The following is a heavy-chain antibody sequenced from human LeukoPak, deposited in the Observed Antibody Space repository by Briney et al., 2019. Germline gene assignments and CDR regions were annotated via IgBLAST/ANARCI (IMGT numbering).Heavy chain of an antibody. CDR1: GFTFSSYA. V-gene: IGHV3-21*01. Sequence: PGGSLRLSCAASGFTFSSYAMSWVRQAPGKGLEWVSSISSSSSYIYYADSVKGRFTISRDNAKNSLYLQMNSLRAEDTAVYYCAREVSSSWYLGAFDIWGQGTMVTVSS. J-gene: IGHJ3*02. CDR3: AREVSSSWYLGAFDI. D-gene: IGHD6-13*01. CDR2: ISSSSSYI.